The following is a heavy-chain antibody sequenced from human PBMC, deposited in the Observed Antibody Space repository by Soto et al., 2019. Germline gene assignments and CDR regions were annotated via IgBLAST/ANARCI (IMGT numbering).Heavy chain of an antibody. J-gene: IGHJ6*02. V-gene: IGHV5-51*01. CDR2: IFPRDSDT. D-gene: IGHD2-21*01. CDR3: ARHRSISIGMDV. Sequence: GESLKISCQGSQYIFTDYWISWVRQMPGKGLEWMGIIFPRDSDTRYSPSFQGQVTISADESINTAYLQWISLNASDTAMYYCARHRSISIGMDVWGQGTTVTVSS. CDR1: QYIFTDYW.